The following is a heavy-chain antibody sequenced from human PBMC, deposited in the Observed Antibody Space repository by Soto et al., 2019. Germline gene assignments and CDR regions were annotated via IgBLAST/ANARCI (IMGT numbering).Heavy chain of an antibody. CDR3: ARSENDYSNPLH. V-gene: IGHV1-8*01. J-gene: IGHJ4*02. CDR1: GYTFTSYD. CDR2: MNHNSGNT. D-gene: IGHD4-4*01. Sequence: QVQLVQSGAEVKKPGASVKVSCKASGYTFTSYDINWVRQATGQGLEWMGWMNHNSGNTGYAQKFQGRVTMTRNTSISTAYMELSSLRSDDTAVYYCARSENDYSNPLHWGQGTLVTVSS.